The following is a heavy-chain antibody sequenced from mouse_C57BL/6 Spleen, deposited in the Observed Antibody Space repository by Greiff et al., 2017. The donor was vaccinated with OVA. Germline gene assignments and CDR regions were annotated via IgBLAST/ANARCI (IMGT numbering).Heavy chain of an antibody. CDR3: VRHRSNYNYFDY. D-gene: IGHD2-5*01. Sequence: EVHLVESGGGLVQPKGSLKLSCAASGFSFNTYAMNWVRQAPGKGLEWVARIRSKSNNYATYYADSVKDRFTISRGDSESMLYLQMNNLKTEDTAMYYCVRHRSNYNYFDYWGQGTTLTVSS. CDR2: IRSKSNNYAT. J-gene: IGHJ2*01. CDR1: GFSFNTYA. V-gene: IGHV10-1*01.